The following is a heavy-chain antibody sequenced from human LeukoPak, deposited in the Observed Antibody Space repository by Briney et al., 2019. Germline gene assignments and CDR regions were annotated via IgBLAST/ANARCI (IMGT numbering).Heavy chain of an antibody. V-gene: IGHV3-30*04. Sequence: GGSLRLSCAASGFTFSSYAMHWVRQAPGKGLEWVAVISYDGSNKYYADSVKGRFTISRDNSKNTLYLQMNSLRAEDTAVYYCARTETSYGSYPHFDYWGQGTLVTVSS. CDR2: ISYDGSNK. CDR3: ARTETSYGSYPHFDY. D-gene: IGHD4-17*01. CDR1: GFTFSSYA. J-gene: IGHJ4*02.